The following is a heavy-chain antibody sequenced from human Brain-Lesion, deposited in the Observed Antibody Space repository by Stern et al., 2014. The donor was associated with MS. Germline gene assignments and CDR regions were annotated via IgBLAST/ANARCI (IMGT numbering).Heavy chain of an antibody. J-gene: IGHJ4*02. CDR1: GGSISSNSYY. CDR2: IYYGGRP. D-gene: IGHD3-10*01. CDR3: AKVWLGELPENPFDY. V-gene: IGHV4-39*02. Sequence: QVQLVQSGPGLVKPSETLSLTCTVSGGSISSNSYYWGWIRQPPGKGLEWIGSIYYGGRPSSTPSLKSRVTLSKDTSKNHFSLNLKSVTAADTAVYFCAKVWLGELPENPFDYWGQGTLVTVSS.